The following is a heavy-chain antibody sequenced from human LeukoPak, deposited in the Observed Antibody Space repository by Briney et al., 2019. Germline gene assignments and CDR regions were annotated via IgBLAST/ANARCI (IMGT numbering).Heavy chain of an antibody. CDR2: IYPGDSDT. CDR1: GSTFTSYW. D-gene: IGHD4-17*01. V-gene: IGHV5-51*01. J-gene: IGHJ4*02. CDR3: ARRGNDYGDYPTDY. Sequence: SGESLQISCKGSGSTFTSYWIGWVRQMPGKGLEWMGIIYPGDSDTRYSPSFQGQVTISADKSISTAYLQWSSLKASDTAMYYCARRGNDYGDYPTDYWGQGTLVTVSS.